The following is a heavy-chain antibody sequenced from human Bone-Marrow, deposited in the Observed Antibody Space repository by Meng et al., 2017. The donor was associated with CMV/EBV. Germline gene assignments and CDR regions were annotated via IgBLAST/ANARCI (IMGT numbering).Heavy chain of an antibody. V-gene: IGHV4-39*07. CDR3: ARDPTVYYDFWSGFYDSWFDP. Sequence: SEPLSLTCTVSGGSISSSSYYWGWIRQPPGKGLEWIGSIYYSGSTYYNPSLKSRVTISVDTSKNQFSLKLSSVTAADTAVYYCARDPTVYYDFWSGFYDSWFDPWGQGTLVTVSS. CDR2: IYYSGST. D-gene: IGHD3-3*01. J-gene: IGHJ5*02. CDR1: GGSISSSSYY.